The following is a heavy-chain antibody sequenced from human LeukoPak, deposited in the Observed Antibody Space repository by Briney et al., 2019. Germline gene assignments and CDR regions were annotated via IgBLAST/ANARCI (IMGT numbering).Heavy chain of an antibody. CDR1: GFTFSSYA. CDR2: ISYDGSNK. Sequence: PGRSLRRSCAASGFTFSSYAMHWVRQAPGKGLEWVAVISYDGSNKYYADSVKGRFTISRDNSKNTLYLQMNSLRAEDTAVYYCARGLYYYDSSGHDAFDIWGQGTMVTVSS. D-gene: IGHD3-22*01. V-gene: IGHV3-30*01. J-gene: IGHJ3*02. CDR3: ARGLYYYDSSGHDAFDI.